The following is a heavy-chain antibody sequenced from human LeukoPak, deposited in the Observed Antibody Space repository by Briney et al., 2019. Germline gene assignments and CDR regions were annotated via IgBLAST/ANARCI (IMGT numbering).Heavy chain of an antibody. Sequence: ASVKVSCRASGYTFTNYYIHWVRQAPGQGLEWMGIINPSGGSTSYAQKFRGRVTMTRDMSTSTVYMELSSLRSEDTAVYYCARDAYYDSSGYYEMTGYYYYMDVWGKGTTVTVSS. V-gene: IGHV1-46*01. CDR2: INPSGGST. CDR1: GYTFTNYY. CDR3: ARDAYYDSSGYYEMTGYYYYMDV. D-gene: IGHD3-22*01. J-gene: IGHJ6*03.